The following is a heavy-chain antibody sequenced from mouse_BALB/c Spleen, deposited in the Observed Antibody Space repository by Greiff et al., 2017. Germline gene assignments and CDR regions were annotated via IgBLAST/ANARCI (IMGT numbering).Heavy chain of an antibody. Sequence: VHLVESGPQLVRPGASVKISCKASGYSFTSYWMHWVKQRPGQGLEWIGMIDPSDSETRLNQKFKDKATLTVDKSSSTAYMQLSSPTSEDSAVYYCARGGGFITTATGYAMDYWGQGTSVTVSS. CDR2: IDPSDSET. CDR1: GYSFTSYW. D-gene: IGHD1-2*01. V-gene: IGHV1S126*01. CDR3: ARGGGFITTATGYAMDY. J-gene: IGHJ4*01.